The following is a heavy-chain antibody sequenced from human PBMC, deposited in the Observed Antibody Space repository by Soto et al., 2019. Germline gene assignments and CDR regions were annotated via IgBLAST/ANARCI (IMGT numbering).Heavy chain of an antibody. CDR2: ISSSGSTI. CDR1: GFTFSSYE. J-gene: IGHJ6*03. V-gene: IGHV3-48*03. Sequence: GGSLRLSCAASGFTFSSYEMNWVRQAPGKGLEWVSYISSSGSTIYYADSVKGRFTISRDNAKNSLYLQMNSLRAEDTAVYDCARSYSSSHYYYMDVWGKGTTVTVSS. D-gene: IGHD6-6*01. CDR3: ARSYSSSHYYYMDV.